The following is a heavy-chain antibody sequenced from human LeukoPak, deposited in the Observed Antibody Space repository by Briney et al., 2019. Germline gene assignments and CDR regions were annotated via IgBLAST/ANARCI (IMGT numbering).Heavy chain of an antibody. D-gene: IGHD4-17*01. V-gene: IGHV3-30*02. CDR2: IPSDGSDN. CDR1: VFTFSTYG. Sequence: GGSLRLSCAASVFTFSTYGFHWVRQAPGKGLEWVAFIPSDGSDNYYANSVKGRFTISRDNSKNTLYLQMNSLRPEDTAVYYCAKGLGDYDDFRLGYWGQGTLVTVSS. J-gene: IGHJ4*02. CDR3: AKGLGDYDDFRLGY.